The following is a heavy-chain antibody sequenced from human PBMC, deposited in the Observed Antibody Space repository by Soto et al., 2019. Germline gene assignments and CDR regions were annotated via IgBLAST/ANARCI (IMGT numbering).Heavy chain of an antibody. CDR3: ARAWGRVFDY. V-gene: IGHV4-59*01. D-gene: IGHD3-16*01. Sequence: SETLSLTCTVSGVSISSYYLSWIRQPPGKGLEWIGYIYYSGSTNYNPSLKSRVTISVDTSKNQFSLKLSSVTAADTAVYYCARAWGRVFDYWGQGTLVTVSS. CDR2: IYYSGST. J-gene: IGHJ4*02. CDR1: GVSISSYY.